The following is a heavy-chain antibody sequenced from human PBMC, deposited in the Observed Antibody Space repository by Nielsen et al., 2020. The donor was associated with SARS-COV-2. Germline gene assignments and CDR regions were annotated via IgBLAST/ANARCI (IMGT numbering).Heavy chain of an antibody. J-gene: IGHJ5*02. CDR3: ARGNGWFDP. CDR2: RAYSGNT. Sequence: SCAASGFTFSDYYMSWIRQHPRKGLEWIGDRAYSGNTYYNPSLKSRLSIYVDTSKNLFSLRLTSVTTADTATYYCARGNGWFDPWGQGTRVTVSS. V-gene: IGHV4-31*02. CDR1: GFTFSDYY. D-gene: IGHD2-8*01.